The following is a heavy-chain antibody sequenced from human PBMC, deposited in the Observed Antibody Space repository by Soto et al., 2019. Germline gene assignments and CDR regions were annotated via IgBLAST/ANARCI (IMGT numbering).Heavy chain of an antibody. V-gene: IGHV3-30*18. Sequence: TGGSLRLSCAASGFSFNKYVMHWVRQAPGKGLEWVAYVSSDGSNQYYADSVKGRFTISRDNSKSTLYLQLDSLRVDDTAVYYCAKDRVIQLLPIWPDPWGQGTLVTVSS. D-gene: IGHD2-2*01. CDR1: GFSFNKYV. CDR3: AKDRVIQLLPIWPDP. CDR2: VSSDGSNQ. J-gene: IGHJ5*02.